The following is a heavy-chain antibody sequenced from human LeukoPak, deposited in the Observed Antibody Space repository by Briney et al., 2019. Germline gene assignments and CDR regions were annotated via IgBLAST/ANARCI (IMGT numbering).Heavy chain of an antibody. CDR2: INTNTGNP. J-gene: IGHJ3*02. D-gene: IGHD1-1*01. CDR1: GYTFTSYA. Sequence: ASVKVSCKASGYTFTSYAMNWVRQAPGQGLEWMGWINTNTGNPTYAQGFTGRFVFSLDTSVSTAYLQISSLKAEDTAVYYCARALTDYSQLPSDAFDIWGQGTMVTVSS. CDR3: ARALTDYSQLPSDAFDI. V-gene: IGHV7-4-1*02.